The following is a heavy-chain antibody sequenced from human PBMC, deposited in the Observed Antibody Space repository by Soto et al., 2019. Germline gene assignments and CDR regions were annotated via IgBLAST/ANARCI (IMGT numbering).Heavy chain of an antibody. CDR2: FFYSGST. Sequence: KPSETLSLTCAVSGGSISSSTYFWGWIRQPPGKGLEWIGGFFYSGSTYYNPSLKSRVTISVDKSKNHFSLNLISVTAADTALYYCATLTWGAENREAWFFDYWGQGTLVTVSS. CDR3: ATLTWGAENREAWFFDY. D-gene: IGHD3-22*01. CDR1: GGSISSSTYF. V-gene: IGHV4-39*02. J-gene: IGHJ4*02.